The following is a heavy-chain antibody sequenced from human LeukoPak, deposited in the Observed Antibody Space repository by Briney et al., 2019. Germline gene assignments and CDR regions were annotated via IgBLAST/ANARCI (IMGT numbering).Heavy chain of an antibody. Sequence: GGSLRLSCAASGFTFDDYGMSWVRQAPGKGLEWVSGINWNGGSTGYADSVKGRFTISRDNAKNSLYLQMNSLRAEDTAVYYCAREYSYGYHNWFDPWGQGTLVTVSS. V-gene: IGHV3-20*04. CDR2: INWNGGST. CDR3: AREYSYGYHNWFDP. J-gene: IGHJ5*02. CDR1: GFTFDDYG. D-gene: IGHD5-18*01.